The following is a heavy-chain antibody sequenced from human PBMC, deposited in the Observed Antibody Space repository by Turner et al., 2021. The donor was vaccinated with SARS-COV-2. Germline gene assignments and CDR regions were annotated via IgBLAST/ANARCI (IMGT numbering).Heavy chain of an antibody. D-gene: IGHD3-16*02. CDR1: RDSPGGGLYF. V-gene: IGHV4-39*01. CDR3: VRHGVESRYFVY. CDR2: VYGKGAT. J-gene: IGHJ4*02. Sequence: QLHLQESGPTLLNASETLSLTCNVSRDSPGGGLYFWGWIRQPPGKGLEWIGTVYGKGATYYNPSLRGRVTASVDTSKNQVFLSLRSVTAADTAVYYCVRHGVESRYFVYWGQGILVTVSS.